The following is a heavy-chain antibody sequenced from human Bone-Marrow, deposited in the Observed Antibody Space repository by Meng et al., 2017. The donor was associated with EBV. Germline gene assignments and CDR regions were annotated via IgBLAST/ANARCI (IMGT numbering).Heavy chain of an antibody. CDR3: AHLIAARPFDY. CDR1: GFSLSTRGVG. J-gene: IGHJ4*02. V-gene: IGHV2-5*02. Sequence: QIPLKESGPTLVKPTQTLTLTCTFSGFSLSTRGVGVGWICQPPGKALEWLAVIYWDDDKRYSPSLKSRLTITKDTSKKQVVLTMTNMDPVDAATYYCAHLIAARPFDYWGQGTLVTVSS. CDR2: IYWDDDK. D-gene: IGHD6-6*01.